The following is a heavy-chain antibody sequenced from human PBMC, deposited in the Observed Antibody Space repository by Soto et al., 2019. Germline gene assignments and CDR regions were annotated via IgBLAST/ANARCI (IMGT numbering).Heavy chain of an antibody. CDR2: INWNGRTL. V-gene: IGHV3-9*01. J-gene: IGHJ4*02. Sequence: GGSLRLSCAASGFTFDDYALHWVRQAPGSGLEWVAGINWNGRTLGYADSLKGRFAISRDNATNCLFLDLNSLTVEDTALYYCAKDFVPGIYSENFDYWGPGTLVTVSS. CDR3: AKDFVPGIYSENFDY. CDR1: GFTFDDYA. D-gene: IGHD1-26*01.